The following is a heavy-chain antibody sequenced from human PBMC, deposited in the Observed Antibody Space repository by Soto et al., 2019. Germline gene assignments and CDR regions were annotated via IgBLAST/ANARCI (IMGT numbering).Heavy chain of an antibody. V-gene: IGHV4-39*01. J-gene: IGHJ4*02. CDR2: IYYSGST. CDR3: ARHRGCSGGSCLYYFDY. CDR1: GGSISSSSYY. Sequence: SETLSLTCTVSGGSISSSSYYWGWIRQPPGKGLEWIGSIYYSGSTYYNPSLKSRVTISVDTSKNQFSLKLSSVTAADTAVYYCARHRGCSGGSCLYYFDYWGQGTLVTVSS. D-gene: IGHD2-15*01.